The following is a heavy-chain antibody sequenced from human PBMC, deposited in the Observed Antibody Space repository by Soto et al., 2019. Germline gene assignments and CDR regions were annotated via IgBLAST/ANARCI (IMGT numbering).Heavy chain of an antibody. D-gene: IGHD5-12*01. Sequence: QVQLVQSGAEVKKPGSSVKVSCKASGGTFSSYAISWVRQAPGQGLEWMGGIIPIFGTANYAQKFQGRVTITADESTSTVYMELSSLRSEDTAVYYCARDRKIVATIPGFDYWGQGTLVTVSS. CDR3: ARDRKIVATIPGFDY. CDR1: GGTFSSYA. CDR2: IIPIFGTA. V-gene: IGHV1-69*01. J-gene: IGHJ4*02.